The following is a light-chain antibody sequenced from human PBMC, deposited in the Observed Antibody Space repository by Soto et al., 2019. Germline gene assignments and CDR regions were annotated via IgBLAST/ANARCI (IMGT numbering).Light chain of an antibody. CDR1: QRISGY. V-gene: IGKV3-11*01. J-gene: IGKJ1*01. Sequence: EIALTQSLATLSLSPGERATLSCRASQRISGYLAWYQQRTRQAPRLLIYDASNRATGIPVRFSGSGSGTDYTLTITNLESEDFAVYYCQQRSNWPWTFGQGTKVDI. CDR3: QQRSNWPWT. CDR2: DAS.